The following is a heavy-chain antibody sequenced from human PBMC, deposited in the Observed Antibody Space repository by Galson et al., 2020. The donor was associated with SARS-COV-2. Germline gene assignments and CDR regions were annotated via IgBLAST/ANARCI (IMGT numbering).Heavy chain of an antibody. CDR3: ARGGRPVAGTSWFDP. J-gene: IGHJ5*02. D-gene: IGHD6-19*01. CDR1: GGSISSSTYY. Sequence: SETLSLTCTVSGGSISSSTYYWGWIRQPPGKGLEWIGSIYYSGSTYYNPSLKSRVTISLDTSKNQFSLKLSSVTAADTAVYYCARGGRPVAGTSWFDPWGQGTLVTVSS. CDR2: IYYSGST. V-gene: IGHV4-39*07.